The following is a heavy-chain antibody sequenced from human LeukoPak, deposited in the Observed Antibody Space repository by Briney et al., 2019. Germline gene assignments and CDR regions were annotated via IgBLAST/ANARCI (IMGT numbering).Heavy chain of an antibody. CDR2: IYTSGST. CDR1: GGSISSYY. J-gene: IGHJ3*02. D-gene: IGHD2-2*02. Sequence: SETLSLTXTVTGGSISSYYWSWIWQPAGKGLEWIGRIYTSGSTNYNPSLKSRVTMSVDTSKNQFSLKLSSVTAADTAVYYCARVRVVSAAIALLVDAFDIWGQGTMVTVSS. CDR3: ARVRVVSAAIALLVDAFDI. V-gene: IGHV4-4*07.